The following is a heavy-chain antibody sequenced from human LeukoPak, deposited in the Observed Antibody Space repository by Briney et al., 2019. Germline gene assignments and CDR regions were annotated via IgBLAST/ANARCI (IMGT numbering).Heavy chain of an antibody. CDR1: GYTFTSYY. V-gene: IGHV1-46*01. D-gene: IGHD5-18*01. CDR2: INPSGGST. Sequence: GASVKVSCKASGYTFTSYYMHWVRQAPGRGLEWMGIINPSGGSTSYAQKFQGRVTMTRGTSTSTVYMELSSLRSEDTAVYYCARAKGGNGDTAMVYFDYWGQGTLVTVSS. CDR3: ARAKGGNGDTAMVYFDY. J-gene: IGHJ4*02.